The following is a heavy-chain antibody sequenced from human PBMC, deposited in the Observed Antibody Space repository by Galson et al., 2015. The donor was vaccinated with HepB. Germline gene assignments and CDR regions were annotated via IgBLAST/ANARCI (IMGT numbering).Heavy chain of an antibody. Sequence: SVKVSCKASGGTFSSYAISWVRQAPGQGLEWMGGIIPIFGTANYAQKFQGRVTITADESTSTAYMELSSLRSEDTAVYYCARTAPRPYYYDSSGYYLPGFDYWGQGTLVTVSS. V-gene: IGHV1-69*13. CDR2: IIPIFGTA. D-gene: IGHD3-22*01. J-gene: IGHJ4*02. CDR3: ARTAPRPYYYDSSGYYLPGFDY. CDR1: GGTFSSYA.